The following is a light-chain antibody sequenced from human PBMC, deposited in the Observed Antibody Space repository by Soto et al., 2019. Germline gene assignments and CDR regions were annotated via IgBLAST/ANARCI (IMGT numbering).Light chain of an antibody. J-gene: IGLJ1*01. CDR1: SRDVGSFNR. CDR3: SSFTSSNTYV. Sequence: QSALTQPPSVSGSPGQSVTISCTGISRDVGSFNRVSWYQQPPGAAPKLLIYGVTNRPSGVPARFSGSKSGNTASLTISGLQAEDEADYYCSSFTSSNTYVFGSGTKLTVL. CDR2: GVT. V-gene: IGLV2-18*02.